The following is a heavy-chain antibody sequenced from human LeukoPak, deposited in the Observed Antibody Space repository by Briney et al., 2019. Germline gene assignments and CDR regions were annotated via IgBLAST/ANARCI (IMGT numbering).Heavy chain of an antibody. Sequence: GGSLRLSCAASGFTFSGYGMHWVRQAPGKGLEWVAVISYDGTNKYYADSVKGRFTISRDNPKNTLYLQMNSLRAEDTAVYYCAKDRAGYYDSSGYYLEYWGQGTLVTVSS. CDR3: AKDRAGYYDSSGYYLEY. CDR2: ISYDGTNK. CDR1: GFTFSGYG. V-gene: IGHV3-30*18. J-gene: IGHJ4*02. D-gene: IGHD3-22*01.